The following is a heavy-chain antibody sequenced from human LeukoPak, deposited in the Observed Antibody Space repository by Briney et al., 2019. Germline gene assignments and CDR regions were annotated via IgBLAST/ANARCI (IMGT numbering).Heavy chain of an antibody. CDR3: ASLTLMELVPVYFDY. V-gene: IGHV3-66*01. Sequence: GGSLRLSCAASGFTVSSNYMTWVRQAPGKGLEWVSVIYSGYSGGSTYYADSVKGRFTISRDNSKNTLYLQMNSLRAEDTAVYYCASLTLMELVPVYFDYWGQGTLVTVSS. J-gene: IGHJ4*02. D-gene: IGHD6-13*01. CDR1: GFTVSSNY. CDR2: IYSGYSGGST.